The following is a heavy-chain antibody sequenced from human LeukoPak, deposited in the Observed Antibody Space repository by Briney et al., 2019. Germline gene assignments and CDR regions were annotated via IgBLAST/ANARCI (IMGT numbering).Heavy chain of an antibody. J-gene: IGHJ3*02. D-gene: IGHD1-26*01. V-gene: IGHV3-20*04. CDR1: GFTFDDYG. CDR3: VGGVGASLVGALDM. Sequence: GGSLRLSCAASGFTFDDYGMSWVRQAPGKGLEWVSGINWNGGSTAYADSVKGRFTISRDNAKNSLYLQMNSLRAEDTALYYCVGGVGASLVGALDMWGQGTMVTVSS. CDR2: INWNGGST.